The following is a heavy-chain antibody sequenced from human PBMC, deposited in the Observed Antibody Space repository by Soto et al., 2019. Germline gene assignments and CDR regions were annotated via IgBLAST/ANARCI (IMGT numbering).Heavy chain of an antibody. Sequence: EVHLAESGGGFVRPGESLRLSCAASGFIVSSNYMSWVRQAPGKGLEWVSIIHSAGAMFYAAYVQGRFTISRDSSRNTAFLQMNSLRAEDTAVYYFARASTVTTIFDYCGQGALVTVSS. D-gene: IGHD4-17*01. V-gene: IGHV3-66*01. J-gene: IGHJ4*02. CDR3: ARASTVTTIFDY. CDR2: IHSAGAM. CDR1: GFIVSSNY.